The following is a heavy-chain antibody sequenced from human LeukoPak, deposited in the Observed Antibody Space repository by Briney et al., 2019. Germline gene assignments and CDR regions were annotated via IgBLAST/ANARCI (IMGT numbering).Heavy chain of an antibody. CDR1: GASVTTYY. D-gene: IGHD3-16*01. CDR3: ARDYDQAFDY. CDR2: IYSSGTT. V-gene: IGHV4-4*07. J-gene: IGHJ4*02. Sequence: KPSETLSLTCTVSGASVTTYYGSWIRQPAGKGLEGIGRIYSSGTTNYNLSRRGRVTMSLDTSRNQVSLKLSSVVAADSAMYYCARDYDQAFDYWGQGTLVTVSS.